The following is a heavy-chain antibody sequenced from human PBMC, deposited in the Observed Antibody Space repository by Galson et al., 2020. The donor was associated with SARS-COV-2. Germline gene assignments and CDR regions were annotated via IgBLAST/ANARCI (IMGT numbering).Heavy chain of an antibody. D-gene: IGHD3-22*01. J-gene: IGHJ2*01. CDR1: GFTFRDHN. CDR3: ARDKGSGFQMHWYFDL. Sequence: GGSLRLSCAASGFTFRDHNVIWVRQAPGKGLEWVSSIAGSGAYNYYADSMKGRFTISRDNAKNSVYLQLNSLRDEDTAVYYCARDKGSGFQMHWYFDLWGRGTLVSVSS. V-gene: IGHV3-21*01. CDR2: IAGSGAYN.